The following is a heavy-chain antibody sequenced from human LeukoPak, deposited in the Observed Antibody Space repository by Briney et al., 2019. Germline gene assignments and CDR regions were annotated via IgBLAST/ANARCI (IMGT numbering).Heavy chain of an antibody. CDR3: ARVLAYCGGDCYSALGY. J-gene: IGHJ4*02. D-gene: IGHD2-21*02. V-gene: IGHV1-2*02. Sequence: ASVKVSCKASGYTFTGYYMHWVRQAPGQGLEWMGWINPNSGGTNYAQKFQGRVTMTRDTSISTAYMELSRLRSDDTAVYYCARVLAYCGGDCYSALGYWGQGTLVTVSS. CDR1: GYTFTGYY. CDR2: INPNSGGT.